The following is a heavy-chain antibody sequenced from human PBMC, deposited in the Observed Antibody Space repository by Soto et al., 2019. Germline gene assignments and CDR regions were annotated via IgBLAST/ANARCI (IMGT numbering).Heavy chain of an antibody. Sequence: GASVKVSCKASGYTFTSYGISWVRQAPGQGLEWMGWISAYNGDTNYAQKLQGRVTMTTDTSTSTAYMEPRSLRSDDTAVYYCARGGPGYSGYVVYMDVWGKGTTVTVSS. CDR1: GYTFTSYG. CDR3: ARGGPGYSGYVVYMDV. CDR2: ISAYNGDT. J-gene: IGHJ6*03. D-gene: IGHD5-12*01. V-gene: IGHV1-18*01.